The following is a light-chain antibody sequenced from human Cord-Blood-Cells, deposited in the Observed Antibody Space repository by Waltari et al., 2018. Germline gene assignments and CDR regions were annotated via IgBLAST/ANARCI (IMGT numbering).Light chain of an antibody. J-gene: IGLJ3*02. Sequence: QSALTPPAPVSGSPGQSITISCTGTSCDVGRCNLVSWYQQPPGKPPKLLVYEGGQRPSGVSNRFSGSKSGNTASLTISGLQAEDEADYYCCSYAGSSTWVFGGGTKLTVL. CDR3: CSYAGSSTWV. CDR1: SCDVGRCNL. CDR2: EGG. V-gene: IGLV2-23*01.